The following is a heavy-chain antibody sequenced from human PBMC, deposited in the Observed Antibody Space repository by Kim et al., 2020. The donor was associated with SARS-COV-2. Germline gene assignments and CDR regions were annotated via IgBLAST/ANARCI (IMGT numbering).Heavy chain of an antibody. Sequence: GGSLRLSCAASGFTFSNAWMSWVRQAPGKGLEWVGRIKSKTDGGTTDYAAPVKGRFTISRDDSKNTLYLQMNSLKTEDTAVYYCTTGSGGLWFGELSPLDYYYYGKDVWGQGATVTVCS. CDR3: TTGSGGLWFGELSPLDYYYYGKDV. D-gene: IGHD3-10*01. V-gene: IGHV3-15*01. J-gene: IGHJ6*01. CDR2: IKSKTDGGTT. CDR1: GFTFSNAW.